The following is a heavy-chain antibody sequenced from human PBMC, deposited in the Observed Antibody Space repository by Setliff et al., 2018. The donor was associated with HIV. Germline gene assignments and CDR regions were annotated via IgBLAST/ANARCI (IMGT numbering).Heavy chain of an antibody. CDR3: ARRTYGSGRSDP. Sequence: SETLSLTCAVYGGSFSGYYWSWIRQPPGKGLEWIGEINHSGSTNYNPSLKSRVTISVDTSKNQFSLKMSSVTAADTAVYYCARRTYGSGRSDPWGQGTLVTVS. V-gene: IGHV4-34*01. CDR2: INHSGST. D-gene: IGHD6-19*01. J-gene: IGHJ5*02. CDR1: GGSFSGYY.